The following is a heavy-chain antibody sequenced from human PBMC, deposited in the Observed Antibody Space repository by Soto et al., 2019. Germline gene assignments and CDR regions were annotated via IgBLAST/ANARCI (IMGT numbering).Heavy chain of an antibody. CDR3: ARDLTYXRKLRYFDWPHFDY. D-gene: IGHD3-9*01. Sequence: PSETLSLTCAVSGGSISSSNWWSWVRQPPGKGLEWIGEIYHSGSTNYNPSLKSRVTISVDKSKNQFSLKLSSVTAADTAVYYCARDLTYXRKLRYFDWPHFDYWGQGTLVTVSS. CDR2: IYHSGST. CDR1: GGSISSSNW. J-gene: IGHJ4*02. V-gene: IGHV4-4*02.